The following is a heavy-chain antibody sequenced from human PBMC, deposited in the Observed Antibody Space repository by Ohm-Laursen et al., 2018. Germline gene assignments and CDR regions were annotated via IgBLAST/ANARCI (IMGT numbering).Heavy chain of an antibody. CDR3: ARAPGYGYDFDS. CDR1: GGSISSYY. D-gene: IGHD5-18*01. V-gene: IGHV4-59*12. CDR2: IYYSGST. J-gene: IGHJ4*01. Sequence: SETLSLTCTVSGGSISSYYWSWIRQPPGKGLEWIGYIYYSGSTNYNPSLKSRVTISVDTSKNSFSLKLDSLTAADTAVYYCARAPGYGYDFDSWGHGTLVSVSS.